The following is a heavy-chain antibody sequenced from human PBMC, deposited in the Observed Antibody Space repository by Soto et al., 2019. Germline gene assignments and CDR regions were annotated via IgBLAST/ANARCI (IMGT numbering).Heavy chain of an antibody. D-gene: IGHD3-3*01. CDR2: IYPGDSDT. CDR3: ARLLPLRFLYYGMDV. V-gene: IGHV5-51*01. Sequence: PGESLKISCEGSGYSFTSYWIGWVRQMPGKGLEWMGIIYPGDSDTRYSPSFQGQVTISADKSISTAYLQWSSLKASDTAMYYCARLLPLRFLYYGMDVWGQGTTVTVSS. CDR1: GYSFTSYW. J-gene: IGHJ6*02.